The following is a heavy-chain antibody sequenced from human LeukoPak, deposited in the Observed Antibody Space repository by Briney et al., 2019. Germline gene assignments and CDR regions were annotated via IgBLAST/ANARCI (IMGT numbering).Heavy chain of an antibody. Sequence: SVKVSCKASGGTFNSYAISWVRQAPGQGLEWMGRIVPILGIANYAQKFQGRVTITADKSTSTAYMELSSLRSEDTAVYYCASQSSYYYGSGSYFDYWGQGTLVTVSS. CDR2: IVPILGIA. CDR1: GGTFNSYA. D-gene: IGHD3-10*01. CDR3: ASQSSYYYGSGSYFDY. V-gene: IGHV1-69*04. J-gene: IGHJ4*02.